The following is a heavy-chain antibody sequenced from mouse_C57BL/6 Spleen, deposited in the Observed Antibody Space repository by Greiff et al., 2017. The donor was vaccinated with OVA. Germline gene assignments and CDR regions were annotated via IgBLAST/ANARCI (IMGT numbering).Heavy chain of an antibody. J-gene: IGHJ1*03. V-gene: IGHV1-9*01. CDR3: ASAITTVVEGPLGYFDV. CDR1: GYTFTGYW. D-gene: IGHD1-1*01. CDR2: ILPGSGST. Sequence: VKLMESGAELMKPGASVKLSCKATGYTFTGYWIEWVKQRPGHGLEWIGEILPGSGSTNYNEKFKGKATFTADTSSNTAYMQLSSLTTEDSAIYYCASAITTVVEGPLGYFDVWGTGTTVTVSS.